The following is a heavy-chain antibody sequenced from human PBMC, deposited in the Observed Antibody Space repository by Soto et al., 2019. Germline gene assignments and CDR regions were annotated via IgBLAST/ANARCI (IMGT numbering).Heavy chain of an antibody. V-gene: IGHV3-23*01. Sequence: EVQLLESGGGLVQPGGSLRLSCAASGFTFSSYAMSWVRQAPGKGLEWVSAISGSGGSTYYADSVKGRFTISRENSKNTLYLQMNSLRAEDTAVYYCAKGSQYYYDSSGYYWPYFDYWGQGTLVTVSS. CDR3: AKGSQYYYDSSGYYWPYFDY. CDR2: ISGSGGST. CDR1: GFTFSSYA. D-gene: IGHD3-22*01. J-gene: IGHJ4*02.